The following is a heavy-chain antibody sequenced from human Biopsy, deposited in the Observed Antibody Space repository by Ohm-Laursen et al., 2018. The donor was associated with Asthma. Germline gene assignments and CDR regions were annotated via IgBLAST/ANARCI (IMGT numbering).Heavy chain of an antibody. CDR3: VRGSCSWHHGPFHYYYGLDV. CDR1: SGSGGYMRSGNYY. J-gene: IGHJ6*02. Sequence: TLSLTCSLSSGSGGYMRSGNYYWGWIRQPPGKGLEWIGSIYYSGTTYYNPSLESPVTVSADTSKNQFSLNIPSVTAADTAVYYCVRGSCSWHHGPFHYYYGLDVWGQGTTATVSS. CDR2: IYYSGTT. D-gene: IGHD6-13*01. V-gene: IGHV4-39*01.